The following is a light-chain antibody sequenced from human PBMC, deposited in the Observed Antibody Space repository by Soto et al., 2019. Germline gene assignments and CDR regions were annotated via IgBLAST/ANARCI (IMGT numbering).Light chain of an antibody. V-gene: IGLV4-69*02. Sequence: QLVLTQSPSASASLGASVKLTCTLSSGYSSYAIAWHQQQPEKGPRYLMKLNSDGSHSKGDGIPDRFSGSSSGAERYLTISSLQSEDEGDYYCQTWGTGIVVLGGGTKLTVL. CDR2: LNSDGSH. CDR3: QTWGTGIVV. J-gene: IGLJ2*01. CDR1: SGYSSYA.